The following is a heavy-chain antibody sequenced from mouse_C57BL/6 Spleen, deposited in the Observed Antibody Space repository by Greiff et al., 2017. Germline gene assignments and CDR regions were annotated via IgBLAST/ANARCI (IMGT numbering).Heavy chain of an antibody. CDR3: ARGDYDDAMDY. V-gene: IGHV5-6*02. J-gene: IGHJ4*01. CDR1: GFTFSSYG. Sequence: VKLMESGGDLVKPGGSLKLSCAASGFTFSSYGMSWVRQTPDKRLEWVATISSGGSYTYYPDSVKGRFTISRDNAKNTLYLQMSILKSEDTAMYYCARGDYDDAMDYWGQGTSVTVSS. D-gene: IGHD2-4*01. CDR2: ISSGGSYT.